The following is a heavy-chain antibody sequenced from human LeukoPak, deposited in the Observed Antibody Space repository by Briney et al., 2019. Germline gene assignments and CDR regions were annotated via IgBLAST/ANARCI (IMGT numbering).Heavy chain of an antibody. V-gene: IGHV3-48*03. CDR3: ARVATMVRVPLDALDI. CDR1: GFTFSACE. Sequence: GGSLRPSCAISGFTFSACELTWVRQAPGKGLEWVSYISRSGSTRYYAVSVKGRFTISRDNAKNSLYLQMNSLRAEDTAVYYCARVATMVRVPLDALDIWGQGTMVSVSS. D-gene: IGHD3-10*01. CDR2: ISRSGSTR. J-gene: IGHJ3*02.